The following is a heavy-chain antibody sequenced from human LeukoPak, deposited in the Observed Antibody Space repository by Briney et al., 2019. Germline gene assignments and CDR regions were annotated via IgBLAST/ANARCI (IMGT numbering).Heavy chain of an antibody. Sequence: ASVKVSCKASGYTFTGYYMHWVRQAPGQGLEWMGWINPNSGGTNYARKFQGRVTMTRDTSISTAYMELSRLRSDDTAVYNCARVEDWNYWFDPWGQGTLVTVSS. D-gene: IGHD1-7*01. CDR3: ARVEDWNYWFDP. CDR1: GYTFTGYY. V-gene: IGHV1-2*02. CDR2: INPNSGGT. J-gene: IGHJ5*02.